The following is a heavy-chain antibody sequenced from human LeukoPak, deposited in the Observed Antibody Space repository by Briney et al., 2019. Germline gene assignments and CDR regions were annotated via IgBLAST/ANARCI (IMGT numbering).Heavy chain of an antibody. V-gene: IGHV4-59*12. CDR3: ARGLEWLKYNWFDP. Sequence: SETLSLTCTVSGASISNYYWSWIRQPPGKGLEWIGYVYDTGSTNYNASLKSRVTISVDTSKNQFSLKLSSVTAADTAVYYCARGLEWLKYNWFDPWGQGTLVTVSS. CDR2: VYDTGST. CDR1: GASISNYY. J-gene: IGHJ5*02. D-gene: IGHD3-3*01.